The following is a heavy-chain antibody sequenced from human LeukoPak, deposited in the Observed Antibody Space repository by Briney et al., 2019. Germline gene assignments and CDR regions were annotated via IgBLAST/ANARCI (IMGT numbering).Heavy chain of an antibody. J-gene: IGHJ4*02. CDR2: ISSSSSTI. D-gene: IGHD3-10*01. CDR3: ARAPGSLNY. CDR1: GFTFSSYE. V-gene: IGHV3-48*03. Sequence: GGSLRLSCAASGFTFSSYEMNWVRQAPGKGLEWVSYISSSSSTIYYADSVKGRFTISRDNAKNSLYLQMNSLRAEDTAVYYCARAPGSLNYWGQGILVTVSS.